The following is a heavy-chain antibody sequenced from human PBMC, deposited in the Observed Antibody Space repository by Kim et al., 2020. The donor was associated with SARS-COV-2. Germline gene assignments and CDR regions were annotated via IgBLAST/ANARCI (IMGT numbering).Heavy chain of an antibody. CDR2: IRSKAYGGTT. D-gene: IGHD3-3*01. Sequence: GGSLRLSCTASGFTFGDYAMSWFRQAPGKGLEWVGFIRSKAYGGTTEYAASVKGRFTISRDDSKSIAYLQMNSLKTEDTAVYYCTIFGVVTHYYYYGMDVWGQGTTVTVSS. J-gene: IGHJ6*02. CDR3: TIFGVVTHYYYYGMDV. CDR1: GFTFGDYA. V-gene: IGHV3-49*03.